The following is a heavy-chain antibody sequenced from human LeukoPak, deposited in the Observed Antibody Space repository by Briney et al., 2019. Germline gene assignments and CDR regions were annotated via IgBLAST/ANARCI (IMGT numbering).Heavy chain of an antibody. D-gene: IGHD2-2*01. J-gene: IGHJ5*02. CDR2: ISSSSSTI. CDR3: ARAGYCSSTSCSRRWFDP. V-gene: IGHV3-48*01. Sequence: GGSLRLSCAASGFTFSSYSMNWVRQAPGKGLEWVSYISSSSSTIYYADSVKGRFTISRDNAKNSLYLQMNSLRSEDTAVYYCARAGYCSSTSCSRRWFDPWGQGTLVTVSS. CDR1: GFTFSSYS.